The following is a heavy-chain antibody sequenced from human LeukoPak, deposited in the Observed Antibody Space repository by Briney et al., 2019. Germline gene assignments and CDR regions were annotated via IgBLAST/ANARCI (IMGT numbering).Heavy chain of an antibody. CDR3: ARGRGPPNTNRDFYYYYYMDV. CDR1: GYTFTNYA. D-gene: IGHD3-10*01. V-gene: IGHV1-3*03. CDR2: INAANGHT. J-gene: IGHJ6*03. Sequence: ASVKVSCKASGYTFTNYAIHWVRQAPGQRFEWMGWINAANGHTKYSQEFQDRITITRDTSAATAYTELSNLRSEDMALYYCARGRGPPNTNRDFYYYYYMDVWGTGTTVTVSS.